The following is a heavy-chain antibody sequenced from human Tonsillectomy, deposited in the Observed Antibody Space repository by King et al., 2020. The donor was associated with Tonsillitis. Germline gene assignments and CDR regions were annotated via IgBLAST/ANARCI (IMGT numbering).Heavy chain of an antibody. Sequence: VQLVESGGGLVQPGGSLKLSCAASGFTFSGSGMHWVRQASGKGLEWVGRIRGKANSYATAYAASVKGRFTISRDDSKNTAYLKMNSLKTEDTAVYYCTRGRFDILTGFNDYWGQGTLVTVSS. D-gene: IGHD3-9*01. J-gene: IGHJ4*02. V-gene: IGHV3-73*02. CDR3: TRGRFDILTGFNDY. CDR2: IRGKANSYAT. CDR1: GFTFSGSG.